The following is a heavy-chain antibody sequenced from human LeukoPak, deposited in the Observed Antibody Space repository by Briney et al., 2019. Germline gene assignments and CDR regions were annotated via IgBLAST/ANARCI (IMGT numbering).Heavy chain of an antibody. Sequence: SETLSLTCTVSGYSISSGYYWGWIRQPPGKGLEWIGSIYHSGSTYYNPYLKSRVTISVDTSKNQFSLKLSSVTAADTAVYYCARLEVVIPNYWGQGTLVTVSS. J-gene: IGHJ4*02. CDR3: ARLEVVIPNY. D-gene: IGHD3-22*01. CDR1: GYSISSGYY. CDR2: IYHSGST. V-gene: IGHV4-38-2*02.